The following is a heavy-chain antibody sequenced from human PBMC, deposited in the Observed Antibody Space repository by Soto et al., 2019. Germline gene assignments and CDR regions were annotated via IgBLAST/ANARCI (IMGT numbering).Heavy chain of an antibody. Sequence: VGSLRLSCAASGFTFSTYWMNWVRQAPGKGLEWVANIKQDGSEEYYVDSVKGRFAISRDNAKDSLFLQMNNLRAEDTAVYCCLRDWSTFWGMDVWGQGTTVTVSS. CDR1: GFTFSTYW. CDR3: LRDWSTFWGMDV. J-gene: IGHJ6*02. V-gene: IGHV3-7*01. CDR2: IKQDGSEE.